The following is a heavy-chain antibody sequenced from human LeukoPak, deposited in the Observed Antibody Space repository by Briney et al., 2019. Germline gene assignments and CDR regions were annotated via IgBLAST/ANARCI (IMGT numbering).Heavy chain of an antibody. D-gene: IGHD2-2*01. Sequence: SQTLSLTCAISGDSVSSNSVTWNWIRQSPSRGLEWLGRTYYRSTWFNDYAVSVRGRITVNPDTSKNQFSLHLNSVTPEDTAVYYCARRLTQYDCFDPWGQGILVTVSS. CDR2: TYYRSTWFN. CDR1: GDSVSSNSVT. CDR3: ARRLTQYDCFDP. V-gene: IGHV6-1*01. J-gene: IGHJ5*02.